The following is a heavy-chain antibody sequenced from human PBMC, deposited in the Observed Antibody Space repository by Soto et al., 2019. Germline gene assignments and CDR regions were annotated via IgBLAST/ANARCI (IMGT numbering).Heavy chain of an antibody. Sequence: SQTLSLTCSITGDSVSSNSAGWSWVRQSPSRGLEWLGSKYYRSKWYYEYAVSVRGRITINPDTSKNQYSLQLNAVTPEDTAVYFCARGEQYTGRIFHXWGQGTLVTVSX. CDR3: ARGEQYTGRIFHX. CDR1: GDSVSSNSAG. CDR2: KYYRSKWYY. J-gene: IGHJ4*01. V-gene: IGHV6-1*01. D-gene: IGHD1-26*01.